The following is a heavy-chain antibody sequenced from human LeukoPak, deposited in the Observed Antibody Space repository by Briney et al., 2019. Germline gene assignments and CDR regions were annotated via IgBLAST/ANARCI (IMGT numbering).Heavy chain of an antibody. J-gene: IGHJ4*02. CDR1: GGTFSSYA. CDR3: ARTLSGGSCYVG. CDR2: IIPIFGTA. D-gene: IGHD2-15*01. V-gene: IGHV1-69*13. Sequence: SVKVSCKASGGTFSSYAISWVRQAPGQGLEWMGGIIPIFGTANYAQKFQGRVTITADESTSTAYMELSGLRSEDTAVYYCARTLSGGSCYVGWGQGTLVTVSS.